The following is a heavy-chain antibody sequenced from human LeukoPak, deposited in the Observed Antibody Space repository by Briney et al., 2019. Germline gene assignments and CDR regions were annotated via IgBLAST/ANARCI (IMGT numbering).Heavy chain of an antibody. Sequence: GGSLRLSCAASGFTFSNAWMSWVRQAPGKGLEWVGRVKRKSDGGTADYAAPVEGRFTISRDDSKNTLYLQINSLKTEDTAVYYCAELGITMIGGVWGKGTTVTISS. CDR1: GFTFSNAW. V-gene: IGHV3-15*01. CDR3: AELGITMIGGV. J-gene: IGHJ6*04. CDR2: VKRKSDGGTA. D-gene: IGHD3-10*02.